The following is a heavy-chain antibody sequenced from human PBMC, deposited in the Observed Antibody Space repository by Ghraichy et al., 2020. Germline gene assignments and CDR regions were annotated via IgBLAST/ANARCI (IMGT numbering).Heavy chain of an antibody. CDR3: ARLSRQWTTPRNSGWFDP. Sequence: SETLSLTCTVSGGSISSSSYYWGWIRQPPGKGLEWIGSIYYSGSTYYNPSLKSRVTISVDTSKNQFSLKLSSVTAADTAVYYCARLSRQWTTPRNSGWFDPWGQGTLVTVSS. CDR1: GGSISSSSYY. V-gene: IGHV4-39*01. D-gene: IGHD4-23*01. J-gene: IGHJ5*02. CDR2: IYYSGST.